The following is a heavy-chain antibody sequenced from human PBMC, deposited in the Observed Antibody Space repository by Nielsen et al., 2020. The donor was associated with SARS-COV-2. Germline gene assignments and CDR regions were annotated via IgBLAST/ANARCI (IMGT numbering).Heavy chain of an antibody. V-gene: IGHV3-30-3*01. J-gene: IGHJ6*03. D-gene: IGHD6-19*01. CDR1: GFTFSSYA. CDR2: ISYDGSNK. CDR3: ARGGASSGWPSLDYCNYYMDD. Sequence: GESLKISCAASGFTFSSYAMHWVRQAPGKGLEWVAVISYDGSNKYYADSVKGRFTISRDNSKNTLYVQMNSLRAEDTAVYYCARGGASSGWPSLDYCNYYMDDWGKGTTVTVSS.